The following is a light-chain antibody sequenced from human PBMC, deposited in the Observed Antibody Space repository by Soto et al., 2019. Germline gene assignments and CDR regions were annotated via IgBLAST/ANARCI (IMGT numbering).Light chain of an antibody. V-gene: IGLV2-14*01. CDR1: MRDVGAYNL. CDR2: EVR. Sequence: QSALTQPASGSGGAGQSITISWSGTMRDVGAYNLVSRYQQHPGTAPKRIIYEVRNRSSGISSRFSGSRSGKTAYLAIYGLQPVDEGDYYCTAYTPRSTLVFGGGTKGTVL. CDR3: TAYTPRSTLV. J-gene: IGLJ3*02.